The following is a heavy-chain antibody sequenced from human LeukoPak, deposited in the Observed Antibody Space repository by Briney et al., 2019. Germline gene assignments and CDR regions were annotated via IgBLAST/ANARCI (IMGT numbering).Heavy chain of an antibody. V-gene: IGHV3-11*06. CDR1: GFTFSDYY. CDR3: ARDPYSGTYGDTYYYYMDV. J-gene: IGHJ6*03. CDR2: ISSSSSYI. D-gene: IGHD1-26*01. Sequence: PGGSLRLSCAASGFTFSDYYMSWIRQAPGKGLEWVSSISSSSSYIYYADSVKGRFTISRDNARNSLYLQMNSLRAEDTAVYYCARDPYSGTYGDTYYYYMDVWGKGTTVTISS.